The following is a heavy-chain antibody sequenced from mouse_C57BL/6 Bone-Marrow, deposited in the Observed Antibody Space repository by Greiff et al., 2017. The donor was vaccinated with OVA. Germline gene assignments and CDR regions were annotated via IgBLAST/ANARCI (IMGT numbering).Heavy chain of an antibody. D-gene: IGHD1-1*01. CDR1: GFTFTDYY. J-gene: IGHJ1*03. V-gene: IGHV7-3*01. CDR2: IRNKANGYTT. CDR3: ASPTVGYFDV. Sequence: EVQLVESGGGLVQPGGSLSLSCAASGFTFTDYYMSWVRQPPGKALEWLGFIRNKANGYTTEYSASVKGRFTISRDNSQSILYLQMNALRAEDSATYYCASPTVGYFDVWGTGTTVTVSS.